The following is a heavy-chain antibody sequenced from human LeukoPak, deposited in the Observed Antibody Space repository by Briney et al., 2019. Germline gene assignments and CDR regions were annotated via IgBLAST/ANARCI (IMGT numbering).Heavy chain of an antibody. CDR2: ISANNDNT. Sequence: ASVKVSFKASGYTFTSYGISWVRQGPGQGLEWMGWISANNDNTNYAQKFQGRVTMTTDTSTTTAYMELRSLRTDDTAVYYCARDQWPAGLEIDPWGQGTLVTVSS. J-gene: IGHJ5*02. V-gene: IGHV1-18*01. CDR3: ARDQWPAGLEIDP. D-gene: IGHD6-19*01. CDR1: GYTFTSYG.